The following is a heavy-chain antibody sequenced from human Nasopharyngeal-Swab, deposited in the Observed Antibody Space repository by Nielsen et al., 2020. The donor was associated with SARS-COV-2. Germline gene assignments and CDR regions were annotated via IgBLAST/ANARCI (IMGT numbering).Heavy chain of an antibody. V-gene: IGHV3-53*01. J-gene: IGHJ6*03. D-gene: IGHD5-18*01. Sequence: GVLKISCAASGFTVSTNYMSWVRQAPGKGLEWVSVTYSGGNTYYADSVKGRFTISTDNSDTTLYLQMNSLRTEDTAVYYCARAPGRLYSYGSPLGSYSYYYYMDVWGKGTTVTVSS. CDR3: ARAPGRLYSYGSPLGSYSYYYYMDV. CDR1: GFTVSTNY. CDR2: TYSGGNT.